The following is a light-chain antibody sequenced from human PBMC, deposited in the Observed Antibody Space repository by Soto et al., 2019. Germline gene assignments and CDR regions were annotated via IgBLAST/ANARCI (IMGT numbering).Light chain of an antibody. CDR1: SGHSRYA. Sequence: QLVLTKSPSASASLGASVKLTCTLSSGHSRYAIAWHQQQPEKGPRYLMKLDSDGSHTKGDAIPDRFSGSSSGAERYLTISSLQSEDEADYYCQTWGTGIHVVFGGGTKLTVL. CDR3: QTWGTGIHVV. CDR2: LDSDGSH. J-gene: IGLJ2*01. V-gene: IGLV4-69*01.